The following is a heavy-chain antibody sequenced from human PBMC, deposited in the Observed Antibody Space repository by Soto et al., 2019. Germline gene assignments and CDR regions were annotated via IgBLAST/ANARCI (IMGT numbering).Heavy chain of an antibody. CDR1: GFTFSTSS. Sequence: EVQLVESGGGLVQPGGSLRVSCAASGFTFSTSSMNWVRQAPGKGLEWVSYMSSRSLTIYYTDSVKGRFTIARDNAKNSLYLQMNSLRDEDTAVYYCAIGGSSTENGMDVWGQGTTVTVSS. CDR2: MSSRSLTI. V-gene: IGHV3-48*02. D-gene: IGHD3-16*01. CDR3: AIGGSSTENGMDV. J-gene: IGHJ6*02.